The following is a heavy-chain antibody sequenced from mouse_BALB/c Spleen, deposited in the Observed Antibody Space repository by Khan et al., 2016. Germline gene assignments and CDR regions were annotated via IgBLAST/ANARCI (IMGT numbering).Heavy chain of an antibody. D-gene: IGHD1-3*01. CDR3: ARLEDI. V-gene: IGHV2-9*02. CDR2: IWAGGST. Sequence: QVQLKESGPGLVAPSETLSITCTASGFSLTSYGVHWVRQPPGKGLEWLGVIWAGGSTNYNSAPMSRLCTSKDNSKSQVFLQITSLRTNDKALNYCARLEDIWGQGTTLTVSS. CDR1: GFSLTSYG. J-gene: IGHJ2*01.